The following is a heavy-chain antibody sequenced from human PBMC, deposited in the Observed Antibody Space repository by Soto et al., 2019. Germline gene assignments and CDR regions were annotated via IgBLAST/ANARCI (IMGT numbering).Heavy chain of an antibody. D-gene: IGHD1-26*01. V-gene: IGHV4-34*01. J-gene: IGHJ5*02. Sequence: QVQLHQWGAGLLKPSETLSLTCAVYGGSFSGYYWSWIRQPPGKGMEWIGEINHSGSTNYNPSLKSRVTIPVDTSKTQFSLKLSSVAAADTAVYYCARGNVLTSGDVVGYWFDPWGQGTLVTVSS. CDR1: GGSFSGYY. CDR2: INHSGST. CDR3: ARGNVLTSGDVVGYWFDP.